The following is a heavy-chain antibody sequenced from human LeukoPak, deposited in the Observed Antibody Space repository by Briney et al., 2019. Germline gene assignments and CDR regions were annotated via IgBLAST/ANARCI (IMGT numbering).Heavy chain of an antibody. V-gene: IGHV4-59*08. CDR3: ARHGPNTPDDAFDI. CDR2: AYYSGST. Sequence: SETLSLTCTVSGDSISSYYWSWIRQPPGKALEWIGYAYYSGSTNYNPSLKSRVTMSVDTSKNRFSLKLSSVTATDTAVYYCARHGPNTPDDAFDIWGQGTMVTVSS. CDR1: GDSISSYY. D-gene: IGHD2-2*02. J-gene: IGHJ3*02.